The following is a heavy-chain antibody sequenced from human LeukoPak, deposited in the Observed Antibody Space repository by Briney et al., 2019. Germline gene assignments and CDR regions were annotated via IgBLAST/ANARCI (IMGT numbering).Heavy chain of an antibody. J-gene: IGHJ4*02. CDR2: ILHTGST. V-gene: IGHV4-38-2*02. CDR1: GYSISSDYY. CDR3: ARGHDYFDY. Sequence: PSETLSLTCSVSGYSISSDYYWGWIRQPPGKGLEWIGSILHTGSTNYNPSLKSRVTISVDTSKNQFSLNLSSVTAADTAVFYCARGHDYFDYWGQGTLVTVSS.